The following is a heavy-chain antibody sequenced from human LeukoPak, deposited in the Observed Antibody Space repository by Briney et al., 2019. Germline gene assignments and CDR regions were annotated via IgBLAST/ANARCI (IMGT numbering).Heavy chain of an antibody. J-gene: IGHJ4*02. Sequence: SETLSLTCAVYGGSFSGYYWSWIRQPPGKGLEWIGEINHSGSTNYNPSLKSRVTISVDTSKNQFSLKLSSVTAADTAVYYCAREGSSSPFDYCGQGTLVTVSS. CDR2: INHSGST. CDR3: AREGSSSPFDY. V-gene: IGHV4-34*01. D-gene: IGHD6-6*01. CDR1: GGSFSGYY.